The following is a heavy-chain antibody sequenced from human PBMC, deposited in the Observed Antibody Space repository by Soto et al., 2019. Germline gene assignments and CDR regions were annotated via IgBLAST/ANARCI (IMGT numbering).Heavy chain of an antibody. CDR1: GGSFSGYY. D-gene: IGHD1-20*01. J-gene: IGHJ5*02. Sequence: SETLSLTCAVYGGSFSGYYWSWIRQPPGKGLEWIGEINHSGSTNYNPSLKSRVTISVDTSKNQFSLKLSSVTAADTAVYYCASSGILRWFDPWGQGTLVTVS. CDR2: INHSGST. V-gene: IGHV4-34*01. CDR3: ASSGILRWFDP.